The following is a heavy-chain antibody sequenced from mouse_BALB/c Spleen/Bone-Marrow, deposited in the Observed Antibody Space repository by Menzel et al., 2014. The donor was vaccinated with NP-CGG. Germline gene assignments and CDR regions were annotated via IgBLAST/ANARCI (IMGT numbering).Heavy chain of an antibody. CDR2: IYPGNSDT. CDR3: TRSGRYYFDY. D-gene: IGHD3-1*01. V-gene: IGHV1-5*01. CDR1: GYTFTSYW. J-gene: IGHJ2*01. Sequence: EVQLQQSGTVLARPGASVKMSCKASGYTFTSYWMHWVKQRPGQGPEWIGAIYPGNSDTSYNQKFKGKAKLTAVTSTSTPYMELSSLTNEDSAVYYCTRSGRYYFDYWGQGTTLTVSS.